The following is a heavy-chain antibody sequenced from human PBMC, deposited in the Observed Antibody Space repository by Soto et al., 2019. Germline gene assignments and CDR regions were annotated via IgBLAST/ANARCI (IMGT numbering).Heavy chain of an antibody. CDR1: GGSFSGYH. V-gene: IGHV4-34*01. CDR2: INHSGST. CDR3: ARAGNYDVLSGRMYYFDS. J-gene: IGHJ4*02. Sequence: SETLSLTCVVYGGSFSGYHLTWIRQPPGKGLEWIGEINHSGSTNCDPSLKSRVTIPVDPSNNQVSLKVSSVTAADTAVYFCARAGNYDVLSGRMYYFDSWGQGTTVTVSS. D-gene: IGHD3-3*01.